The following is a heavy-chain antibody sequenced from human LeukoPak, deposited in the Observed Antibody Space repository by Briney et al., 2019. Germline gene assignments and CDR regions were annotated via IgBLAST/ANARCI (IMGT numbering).Heavy chain of an antibody. CDR1: GFTFSNLW. J-gene: IGHJ6*02. CDR2: IYSGGST. D-gene: IGHD6-19*01. V-gene: IGHV3-53*01. Sequence: PGGSLRLSCAASGFTFSNLWMSWVRQAPGKGLEWVSVIYSGGSTYYADSVKGRFTISRDNSKNTLYLQMNSLRAEDTAVYYCARDSGYSSGWYPGYYYYGMDVWGQGTTVTVSS. CDR3: ARDSGYSSGWYPGYYYYGMDV.